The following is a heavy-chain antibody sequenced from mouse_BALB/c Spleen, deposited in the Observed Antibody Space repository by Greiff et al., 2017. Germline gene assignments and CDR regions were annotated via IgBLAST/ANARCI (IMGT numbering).Heavy chain of an antibody. CDR3: ARENSGYVRFVY. D-gene: IGHD3-1*01. Sequence: VQLQQSGPGLVKPSQSLSLTCSVTGYSITSGYYWNWIRQFPGNKLEWMGYISYDGSNNYNPSLKNRISITRDTSKNQFFLKLNSVTTEDTATYYCARENSGYVRFVYWGEGALGTVSA. CDR1: GYSITSGYY. V-gene: IGHV3-6*02. CDR2: ISYDGSN. J-gene: IGHJ3*01.